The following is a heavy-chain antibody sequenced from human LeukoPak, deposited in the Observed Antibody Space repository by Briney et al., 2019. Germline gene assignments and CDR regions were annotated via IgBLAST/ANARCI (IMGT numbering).Heavy chain of an antibody. J-gene: IGHJ4*02. CDR3: ARLNWNDYFDY. D-gene: IGHD1-1*01. CDR2: IRYDGSNK. V-gene: IGHV3-33*01. CDR1: GFTFSSYG. Sequence: GGSLRLSCAASGFTFSSYGMHWVRQAPGKGLEWVANIRYDGSNKYYADSVKGRFTISRDNAKNSLYLQMNSLRADDTAVYYCARLNWNDYFDYWGQGTLVTVSS.